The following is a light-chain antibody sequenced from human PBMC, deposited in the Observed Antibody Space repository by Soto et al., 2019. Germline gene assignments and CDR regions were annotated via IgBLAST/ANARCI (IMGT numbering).Light chain of an antibody. J-gene: IGKJ4*01. V-gene: IGKV3-15*01. CDR3: QQYHDWPPLT. Sequence: EIVMTQSPATLSVSPGERATLSCRASQSIVSSLAWYQQRPGQAPRLLIYGASTRATGIPARFSGGGSGTEFTLTICSLQSEDFAVYYCQQYHDWPPLTFGGGTKVEIK. CDR2: GAS. CDR1: QSIVSS.